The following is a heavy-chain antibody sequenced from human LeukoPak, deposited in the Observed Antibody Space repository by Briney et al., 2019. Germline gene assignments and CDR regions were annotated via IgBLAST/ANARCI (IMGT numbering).Heavy chain of an antibody. CDR1: GITVSSNY. CDR3: ATSYYDSSGYLDWYFDL. D-gene: IGHD3-22*01. V-gene: IGHV3-53*01. Sequence: GGSLRLSCAASGITVSSNYMSWVRQAPGKGLEWVSVIYSGGSTYYADSVRGRFTLSRDSSKNTLYLQMNNLSAEDTAVYYCATSYYDSSGYLDWYFDLWGRGTLVTVSS. CDR2: IYSGGST. J-gene: IGHJ2*01.